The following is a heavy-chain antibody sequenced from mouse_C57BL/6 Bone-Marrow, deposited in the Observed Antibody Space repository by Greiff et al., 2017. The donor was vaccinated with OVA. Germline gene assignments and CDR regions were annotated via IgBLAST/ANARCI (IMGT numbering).Heavy chain of an antibody. CDR3: ARSNGPAWFAY. D-gene: IGHD2-5*01. V-gene: IGHV1-81*01. CDR2: IYPRSGNT. Sequence: VQGVESGAELARPGASVKLSCKASGYTFTSYGISWVKQRTGQGLEWIGEIYPRSGNTYYNEKFKGKATLTADKSSSTAYMELRSLTSEDSAVYFCARSNGPAWFAYWGQGTLVTVSA. J-gene: IGHJ3*01. CDR1: GYTFTSYG.